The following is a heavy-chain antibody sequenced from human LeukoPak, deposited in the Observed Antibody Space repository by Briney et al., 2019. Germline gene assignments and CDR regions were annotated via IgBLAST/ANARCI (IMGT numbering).Heavy chain of an antibody. CDR2: ISYDGSNK. J-gene: IGHJ4*02. CDR3: ARDREYYDILTGYKVNHYFDY. V-gene: IGHV3-30*04. D-gene: IGHD3-9*01. Sequence: PGGSLRLSCAASGFTFNNYAMHWVRQAPGKGLEWVAIISYDGSNKYYADSVKGRFTISRDNSKNTLFLQMNSLRAEDTAVYYCARDREYYDILTGYKVNHYFDYWGQGTLVTVSS. CDR1: GFTFNNYA.